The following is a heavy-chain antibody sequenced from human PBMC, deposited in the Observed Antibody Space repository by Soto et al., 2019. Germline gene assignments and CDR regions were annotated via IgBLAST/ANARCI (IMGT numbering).Heavy chain of an antibody. CDR1: GFTFSSYA. CDR3: AKDGPRPHGSTDNYFDY. Sequence: ASGFTFSSYAMSWVRQAPGKGLEWVSAISGLGTSTYYADSVKGRFTISRDDSKNTLYLQMNSLRAEDTAVYYCAKDGPRPHGSTDNYFDYWGQGTLVTVSS. CDR2: ISGLGTST. V-gene: IGHV3-23*01. D-gene: IGHD6-13*01. J-gene: IGHJ4*02.